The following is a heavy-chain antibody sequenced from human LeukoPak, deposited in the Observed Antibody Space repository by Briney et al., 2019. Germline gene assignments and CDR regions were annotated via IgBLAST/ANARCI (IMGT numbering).Heavy chain of an antibody. CDR1: GFTFSSYA. D-gene: IGHD2-2*01. CDR2: ISGSGGST. CDR3: AKDLDIVVVPADMGFDY. V-gene: IGHV3-23*01. Sequence: GGSLRLSSAASGFTFSSYAMSWVRQAPGKGLEWVSAISGSGGSTYYADSVKGRFTISRDNSKNTLYLQMNSLRAEDTAVYYCAKDLDIVVVPADMGFDYWGQGTLVTVSS. J-gene: IGHJ4*02.